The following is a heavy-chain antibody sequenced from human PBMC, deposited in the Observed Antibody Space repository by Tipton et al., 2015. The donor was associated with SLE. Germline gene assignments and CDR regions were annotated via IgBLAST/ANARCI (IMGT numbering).Heavy chain of an antibody. J-gene: IGHJ4*02. CDR1: GGSINTYY. D-gene: IGHD7-27*01. CDR2: IYTGGKT. CDR3: ATYGELGIAYFDY. V-gene: IGHV4-4*07. Sequence: TLSLTCTVSGGSINTYYWAWVRQPAGKGLEWVGRIYTGGKTKYNPPLESRVSLSVDTSRGQFFLEVRSVTAADTAVYYCATYGELGIAYFDYWGQGMLVTVSS.